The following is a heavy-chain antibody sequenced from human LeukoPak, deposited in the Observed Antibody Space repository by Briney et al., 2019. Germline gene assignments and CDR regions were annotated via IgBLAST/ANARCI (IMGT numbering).Heavy chain of an antibody. V-gene: IGHV3-72*01. Sequence: GGSLRLSCAASGFTFSDHYMDWVRQAPGKGLEWVGRNRNKANSYTTEYAASVKGRFTISRDDSKNSLYLQMNSLKTEDTAVYYCAREQDGWLRPLYYYYYYMDVWGKGTTVTVSS. J-gene: IGHJ6*03. D-gene: IGHD5-12*01. CDR2: NRNKANSYTT. CDR1: GFTFSDHY. CDR3: AREQDGWLRPLYYYYYYMDV.